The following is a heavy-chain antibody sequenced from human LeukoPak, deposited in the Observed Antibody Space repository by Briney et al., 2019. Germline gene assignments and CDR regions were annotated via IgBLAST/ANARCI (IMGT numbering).Heavy chain of an antibody. V-gene: IGHV4-61*01. CDR2: IYYSGST. CDR3: ARGMNSVYLDSLGY. CDR1: GGSVSSGSYY. D-gene: IGHD5/OR15-5a*01. Sequence: SETLSLTCTISGGSVSSGSYYWSWIRHPPGKGLEWIGYIYYSGSTNYNPSLESRVSISVDTSKNQFSLRLTSVTAADTAVYYCARGMNSVYLDSLGYWGQGTLVTVSS. J-gene: IGHJ4*02.